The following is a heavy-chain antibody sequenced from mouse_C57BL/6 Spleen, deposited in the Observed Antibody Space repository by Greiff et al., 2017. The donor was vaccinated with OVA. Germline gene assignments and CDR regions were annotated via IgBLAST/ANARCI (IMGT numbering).Heavy chain of an antibody. V-gene: IGHV1-62-2*01. CDR1: GYTFTEYT. CDR3: ARHEDHGNPEYYYAMDY. J-gene: IGHJ4*01. CDR2: FYPGSGSI. D-gene: IGHD2-1*01. Sequence: QVQLQQSGAELVKPGASVKLSCKASGYTFTEYTIHWVKQRSGQGLEWIGWFYPGSGSIKYNEKFKDKATLTADKSSSTVYMELSRLTSEDSAVYFCARHEDHGNPEYYYAMDYWGQGTSVTVSS.